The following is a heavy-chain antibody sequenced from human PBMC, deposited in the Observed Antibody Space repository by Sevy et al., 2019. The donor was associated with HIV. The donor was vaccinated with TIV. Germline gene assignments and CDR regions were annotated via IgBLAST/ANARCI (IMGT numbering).Heavy chain of an antibody. D-gene: IGHD5-12*01. CDR2: IRSKANSYAT. CDR3: TRHGLGGYDSDY. Sequence: GGSRRLSCAASGFTFSGSAMHWVRQASGKGLEWVGRIRSKANSYATAYAASVKGRFTISRDDSKNTAYLQMNSLKTEDTAVYYCTRHGLGGYDSDYWGQGTLVTVSS. V-gene: IGHV3-73*01. J-gene: IGHJ4*02. CDR1: GFTFSGSA.